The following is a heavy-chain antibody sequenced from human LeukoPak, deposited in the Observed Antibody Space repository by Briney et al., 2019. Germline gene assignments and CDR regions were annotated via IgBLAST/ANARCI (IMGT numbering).Heavy chain of an antibody. J-gene: IGHJ4*02. CDR3: ARHRSAYPFDY. Sequence: SETLSLTCTVSGRSISSSNYYWGWIRQHPGKGLEWIGSVSYRGSTFYNPSLTSRVTISVDTSKSQFSLKLSSVPAADTAVYYCARHRSAYPFDYWGQGALVTVSS. D-gene: IGHD3-22*01. CDR1: GRSISSSNYY. V-gene: IGHV4-39*01. CDR2: VSYRGST.